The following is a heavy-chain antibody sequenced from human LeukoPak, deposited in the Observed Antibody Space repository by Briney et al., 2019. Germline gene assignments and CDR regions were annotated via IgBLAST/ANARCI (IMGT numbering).Heavy chain of an antibody. CDR1: GGSISSYY. V-gene: IGHV4-59*01. D-gene: IGHD3-22*01. Sequence: ASETLSLTCTVSGGSISSYYWSWIRQPPGKGLEWIGYIYYSGSTNYNPSLKSRVTISVDTSKNQFSLKLSSVTAADTAVYYCAREYYDSSGGGEYYFDYWGQGTLVTVSS. J-gene: IGHJ4*02. CDR2: IYYSGST. CDR3: AREYYDSSGGGEYYFDY.